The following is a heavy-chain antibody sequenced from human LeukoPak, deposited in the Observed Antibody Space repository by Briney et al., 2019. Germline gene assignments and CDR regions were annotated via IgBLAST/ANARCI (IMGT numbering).Heavy chain of an antibody. CDR3: ARDQLAETDKWFDP. CDR2: IYYHSGST. CDR1: GGSVSSGSYY. Sequence: SETLSLTCTVSGGSVSSGSYYWSWIRPPPGKGLEWIGYIYYHSGSTNYNPSLKSRVIISIDRSKNQFSLRLSSVTPADTGVYYCARDQLAETDKWFDPWGQGILVTVSS. V-gene: IGHV4-61*01. D-gene: IGHD6-13*01. J-gene: IGHJ5*02.